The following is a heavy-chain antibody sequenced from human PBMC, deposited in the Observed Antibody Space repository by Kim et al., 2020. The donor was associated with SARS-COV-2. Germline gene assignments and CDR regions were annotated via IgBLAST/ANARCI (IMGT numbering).Heavy chain of an antibody. CDR3: ARDGVGRSRDGYNLYFDY. J-gene: IGHJ4*02. V-gene: IGHV3-66*01. D-gene: IGHD3-3*01. Sequence: GGSLRLSCAASGFTVSSNYMSWVRQAPGKGLEWVSVIYSGGSTYYADSVKGRFTISRDNSKNTLYLQMNSLRAEDTAVYYCARDGVGRSRDGYNLYFDYWGQGTLDTVSS. CDR2: IYSGGST. CDR1: GFTVSSNY.